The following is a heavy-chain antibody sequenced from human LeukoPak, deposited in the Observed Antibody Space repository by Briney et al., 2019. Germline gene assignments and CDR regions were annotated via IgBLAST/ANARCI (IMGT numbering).Heavy chain of an antibody. D-gene: IGHD3-22*01. CDR3: ALSYDYDPPDALDI. V-gene: IGHV3-74*01. CDR2: IGSDGSSP. Sequence: PGGSLRLSCAASGFTFSSYFIHWVRQGPGKGLVWVSRIGSDGSSPTSADSVKGRFTISRDKAKNTVLLQMYSLRAEDTAIYYCALSYDYDPPDALDIWGQGKMVTVFS. J-gene: IGHJ3*02. CDR1: GFTFSSYF.